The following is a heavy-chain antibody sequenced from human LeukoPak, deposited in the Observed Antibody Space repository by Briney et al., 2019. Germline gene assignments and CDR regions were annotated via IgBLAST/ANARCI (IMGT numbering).Heavy chain of an antibody. J-gene: IGHJ4*02. CDR3: ARDAH. CDR2: ISSSSSTI. Sequence: GGSLRLSCAASGFTFSSYWMHWVRQAPGKGLEWVSYISSSSSTIYYADSVKGRFTISRDNAKNSLYLQMNSLRAEDTAVYYCARDAHWGQGTLVTVSS. CDR1: GFTFSSYW. V-gene: IGHV3-48*01.